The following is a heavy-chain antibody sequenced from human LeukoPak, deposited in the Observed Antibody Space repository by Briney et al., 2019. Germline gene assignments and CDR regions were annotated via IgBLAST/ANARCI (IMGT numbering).Heavy chain of an antibody. CDR3: ARDRFGYDY. J-gene: IGHJ4*02. CDR1: GFTFSSYW. D-gene: IGHD2-15*01. CDR2: IKQDGSEK. Sequence: GGSLRLSCAAPGFTFSSYWMSWVRQAPGKGLEWVANIKQDGSEKYYVDSVKGRFTISRDNSKNTLYLQMNSLRAEDTAVYYCARDRFGYDYWGQGTLVTVSS. V-gene: IGHV3-7*01.